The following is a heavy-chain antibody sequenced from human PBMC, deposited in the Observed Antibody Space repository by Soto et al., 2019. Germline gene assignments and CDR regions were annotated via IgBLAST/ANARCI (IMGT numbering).Heavy chain of an antibody. D-gene: IGHD4-17*01. CDR2: IYYIETN. J-gene: IGHJ5*01. CDR1: GVSLNNGAYY. Sequence: QLQLQESGPGLVKPSESLFLMCTVSGVSLNNGAYYWVWVRPPPGMGLEWSGSIYYIETNYYNQSLTSRVTISADTSQSQFSLNLTSVTAADTAMYYCVTQDGDNWFDSWGQGALVTVSS. CDR3: VTQDGDNWFDS. V-gene: IGHV4-39*01.